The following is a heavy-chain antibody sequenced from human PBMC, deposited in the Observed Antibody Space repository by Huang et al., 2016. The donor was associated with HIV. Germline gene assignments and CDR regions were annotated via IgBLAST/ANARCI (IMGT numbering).Heavy chain of an antibody. D-gene: IGHD5-18*01. J-gene: IGHJ3*02. Sequence: QVQLVESGGGVVQPGRSLRLSCAASGFPLNNHAMHWVRQAPGKGLDGVAVISNDGSNNYYADSGKGRFTISRDSSKSTLFLHMTSLRTEDTAVYYCARAKDTWDAYDIWGQGTMVIVSS. CDR1: GFPLNNHA. CDR2: ISNDGSNN. V-gene: IGHV3-30-3*01. CDR3: ARAKDTWDAYDI.